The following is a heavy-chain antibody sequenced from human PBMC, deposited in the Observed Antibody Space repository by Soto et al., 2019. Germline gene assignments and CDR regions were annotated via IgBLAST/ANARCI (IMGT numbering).Heavy chain of an antibody. V-gene: IGHV4-30-2*01. Sequence: PSETLSLTCAVSGGSISSGGYSWSWIRQPPGKGLEWIGDINHSGSTNYNPSLKSRVTISVDRSKNQFSLKLSSVTAADTAVYYCAREHSRRRWFDPWGQGTLVTVSS. CDR1: GGSISSGGYS. CDR2: INHSGST. D-gene: IGHD6-13*01. J-gene: IGHJ5*02. CDR3: AREHSRRRWFDP.